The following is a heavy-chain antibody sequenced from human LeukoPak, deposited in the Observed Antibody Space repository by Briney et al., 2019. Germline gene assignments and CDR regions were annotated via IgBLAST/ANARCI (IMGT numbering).Heavy chain of an antibody. Sequence: ASVKVSCKASGYTFTSYGISWVRQAPGQGLEWMGRISAYNGNTNYAQKLQGRVTMTTDTSTSTAYMELRSLRSDDTAVYYCASCDYGGNSVECYYFDYWGQGTLVTVSS. J-gene: IGHJ4*02. CDR1: GYTFTSYG. V-gene: IGHV1-18*01. CDR3: ASCDYGGNSVECYYFDY. CDR2: ISAYNGNT. D-gene: IGHD4-23*01.